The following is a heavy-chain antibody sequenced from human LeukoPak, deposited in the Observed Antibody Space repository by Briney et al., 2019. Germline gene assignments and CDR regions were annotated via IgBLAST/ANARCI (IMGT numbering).Heavy chain of an antibody. CDR1: GYTFTSYD. D-gene: IGHD4-17*01. V-gene: IGHV1-8*01. J-gene: IGHJ3*02. Sequence: ASVKVSCKASGYTFTSYDINWVRQATGQGLEWMGWMYPNSGNRGYAQKFQGRVTMTRDTSISTAYMEVSSLRSEDTAVYYCARNDYGGHDAFDIWGQGTVVTVSS. CDR3: ARNDYGGHDAFDI. CDR2: MYPNSGNR.